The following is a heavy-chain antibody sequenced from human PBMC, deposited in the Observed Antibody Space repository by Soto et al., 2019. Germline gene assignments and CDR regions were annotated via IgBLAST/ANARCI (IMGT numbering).Heavy chain of an antibody. CDR3: ARAGAALVRGSIGGFDY. Sequence: QVHLLQWGAGLLKPSETLSLTFAVNGGAFNGYYWTWIRQSPGKVLQWIGEINHSGTVGYNPSLKSRVTFSIDTSKKQFSLTLTSVTAADPAVYYCARAGAALVRGSIGGFDYWGKGTLVTVSS. CDR2: INHSGTV. V-gene: IGHV4-34*01. D-gene: IGHD3-10*01. CDR1: GGAFNGYY. J-gene: IGHJ4*02.